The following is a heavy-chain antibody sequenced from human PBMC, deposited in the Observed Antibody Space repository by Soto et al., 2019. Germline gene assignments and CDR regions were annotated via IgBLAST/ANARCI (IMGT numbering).Heavy chain of an antibody. CDR1: GFTFSNAW. V-gene: IGHV3-15*01. CDR3: TTGGYGSGGSCYPPCYYYYGMDV. Sequence: EVQLVESGGGLVKPGGSLRLSCAASGFTFSNAWMSWVRQAPGKGLEWVGRIKSKTDGGTTDYAAPVKGRFTISRDDSKNKLYLQMNSLKTENTAVYYFTTGGYGSGGSCYPPCYYYYGMDVWGQGTTVTVSS. CDR2: IKSKTDGGTT. D-gene: IGHD2-15*01. J-gene: IGHJ6*02.